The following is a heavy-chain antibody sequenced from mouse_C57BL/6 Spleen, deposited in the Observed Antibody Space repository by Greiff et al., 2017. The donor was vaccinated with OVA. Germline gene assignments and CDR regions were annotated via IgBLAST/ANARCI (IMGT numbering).Heavy chain of an antibody. CDR2: IDPSDSYT. Sequence: QVQLKQPGAELVMPWASVKLSCKASGYTFTSYWMHWVKQRPGQGLEWIGEIDPSDSYTNYNQKFKGKSTLTVDKSSSTAYMQLSSLTSEDAAVYYCARRDYYGSSHDYWGQGTTLTVSS. CDR1: GYTFTSYW. CDR3: ARRDYYGSSHDY. J-gene: IGHJ2*01. V-gene: IGHV1-69*01. D-gene: IGHD1-1*01.